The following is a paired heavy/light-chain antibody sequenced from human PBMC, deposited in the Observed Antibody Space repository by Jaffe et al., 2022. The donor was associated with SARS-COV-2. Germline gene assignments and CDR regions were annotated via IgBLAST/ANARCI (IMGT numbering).Light chain of an antibody. Sequence: DIVMTQSPDSLAVSLGERATINCKSSQSVLYFSNNKNYLTWYQQKPGQPPKLLIYWASTRESGVPDRFSGSGSGTDFTLTISSLQAEDVAVYYCQQYYDTPYTFGQGTKLEIK. CDR2: WAS. CDR1: QSVLYFSNNKNY. V-gene: IGKV4-1*01. CDR3: QQYYDTPYT. J-gene: IGKJ2*01.
Heavy chain of an antibody. CDR2: ISDTGSS. CDR1: GDSISSGGYY. Sequence: QVHLQESGPGLVKASQTLSLTCTVSGDSISSGGYYWNWIRQHPGEGLEWIGFISDTGSSKYNPSLKSRFTMSVDTSKNQFSLSLSFVTAADTAVYYCARDNKSSGVGSFDHWGQGTLVTVSS. V-gene: IGHV4-31*03. CDR3: ARDNKSSGVGSFDH. D-gene: IGHD3-10*01. J-gene: IGHJ4*02.